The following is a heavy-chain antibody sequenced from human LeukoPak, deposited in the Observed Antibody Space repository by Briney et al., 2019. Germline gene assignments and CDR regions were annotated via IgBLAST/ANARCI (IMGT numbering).Heavy chain of an antibody. CDR3: ARHVLSGYLNYWYFDL. CDR2: IYYSGST. D-gene: IGHD3-3*01. CDR1: GVSISSSSYY. V-gene: IGHV4-39*01. Sequence: SETLSLTCTVSGVSISSSSYYWGWIRQPPGKGLEWIGSIYYSGSTYYNPSLKSRDTISVDTSKNQFSLQLSSVTAADTAVYYCARHVLSGYLNYWYFDLWGRGTLVTVSS. J-gene: IGHJ2*01.